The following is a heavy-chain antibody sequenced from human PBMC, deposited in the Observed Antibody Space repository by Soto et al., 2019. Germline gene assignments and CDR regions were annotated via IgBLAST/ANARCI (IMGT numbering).Heavy chain of an antibody. V-gene: IGHV3-30*18. CDR3: AKDSRRWLQISLFDY. D-gene: IGHD5-12*01. CDR1: GFTFSSYG. J-gene: IGHJ4*02. CDR2: ISYDGSNK. Sequence: QVQLVESGGGVVQPGRSLRLSCAASGFTFSSYGMHWVRQAPGKGLEWVAVISYDGSNKYYADSVKGRFTISRDNSKNTLYLQMNSLRAEDTAVYYCAKDSRRWLQISLFDYWGQGTLVTVSS.